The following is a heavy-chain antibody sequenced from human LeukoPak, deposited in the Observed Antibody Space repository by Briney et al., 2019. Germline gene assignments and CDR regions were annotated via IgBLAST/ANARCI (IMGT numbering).Heavy chain of an antibody. V-gene: IGHV3-23*01. CDR2: ISGSGGST. J-gene: IGHJ4*02. CDR3: AKSLALLVVTSVDY. CDR1: GFRFSNYA. D-gene: IGHD3-22*01. Sequence: GGSLRLSCAASGFRFSNYAMSWVRQPPGKGLEWVSAISGSGGSTYYADSVRGRFTVSRDNSKNTLYLQMNSLRAEDTAVYYCAKSLALLVVTSVDYWGLGTLVTVSS.